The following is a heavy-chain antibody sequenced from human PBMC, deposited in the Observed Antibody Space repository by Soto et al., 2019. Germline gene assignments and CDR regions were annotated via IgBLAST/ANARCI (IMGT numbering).Heavy chain of an antibody. CDR3: AKGYCSSTSCHFDY. CDR2: ISGSGGST. V-gene: IGHV3-23*01. CDR1: GFTFSSYA. J-gene: IGHJ4*02. D-gene: IGHD2-2*01. Sequence: EVQLLESGGGLVQPGGSLGLSCAASGFTFSSYAMSWVRQAPGKGLEWVSTISGSGGSTYYADSVKGRFTISRDNSKNTLYLQMNSLRAEDTAVYYCAKGYCSSTSCHFDYWGQGTLVTVSS.